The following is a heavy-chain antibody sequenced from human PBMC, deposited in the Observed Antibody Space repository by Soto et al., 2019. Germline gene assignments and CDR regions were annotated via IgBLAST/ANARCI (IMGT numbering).Heavy chain of an antibody. CDR2: IYYSWST. J-gene: IGHJ5*02. Sequence: QLQLQESGPGLVKPSETLSLTCTVSGGSISSSSYYWGWIRQPPGKGLEWIGSIYYSWSTYYNPSPKRRVTLSAATSKNQVSLKLSSVTAADTAVYYCARHEVEEGWSGYTPGTGWFDPWGQGTLVTVSS. D-gene: IGHD3-3*01. V-gene: IGHV4-39*01. CDR3: ARHEVEEGWSGYTPGTGWFDP. CDR1: GGSISSSSYY.